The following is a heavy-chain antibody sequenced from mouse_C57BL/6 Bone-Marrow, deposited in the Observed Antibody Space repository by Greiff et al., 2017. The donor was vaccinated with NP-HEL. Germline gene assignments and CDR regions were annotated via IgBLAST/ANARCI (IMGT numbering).Heavy chain of an antibody. CDR2: IYPGDGDT. J-gene: IGHJ4*01. CDR1: GYAFSSSW. CDR3: ASYDCYAMDY. D-gene: IGHD6-5*01. V-gene: IGHV1-82*01. Sequence: LVEPGASVKISCKASGYAFSSSWMNWVKQRPGKGLEWIGRIYPGDGDTNYNGKFKGKATLTADKSSSTAYMQLSSLTSEDSAVYFCASYDCYAMDYWGQGTSVTVSS.